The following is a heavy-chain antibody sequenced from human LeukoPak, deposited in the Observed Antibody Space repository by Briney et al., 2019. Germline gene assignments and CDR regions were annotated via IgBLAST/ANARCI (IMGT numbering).Heavy chain of an antibody. J-gene: IGHJ4*02. D-gene: IGHD6-13*01. CDR2: IKQDGSVK. CDR3: ARIGYSSSSFDY. Sequence: GGSLRVSCAASGFTFTSYWMSWVRQAPGKGLEWVANIKQDGSVKYYVDSVKGRFTISRDNAKNSLYLQINSLRAEDTAVYYCARIGYSSSSFDYWGQGTLVTVSP. CDR1: GFTFTSYW. V-gene: IGHV3-7*05.